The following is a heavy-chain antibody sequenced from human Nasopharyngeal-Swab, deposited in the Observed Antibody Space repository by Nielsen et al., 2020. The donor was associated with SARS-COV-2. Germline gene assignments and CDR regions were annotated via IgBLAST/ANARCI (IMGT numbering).Heavy chain of an antibody. D-gene: IGHD3-9*01. J-gene: IGHJ3*02. V-gene: IGHV1-18*01. CDR2: ISAYNGNT. CDR3: ARDLTALYYDIFTGYFSDAFDI. Sequence: ASVKVSCKASGYTFTSYGISWVRQAPEQGLEWMGWISAYNGNTNYAQKLQGRVTMTTDTSTSTAYMELRSLRSYDTAVYYCARDLTALYYDIFTGYFSDAFDIWGQGTMVTVSS. CDR1: GYTFTSYG.